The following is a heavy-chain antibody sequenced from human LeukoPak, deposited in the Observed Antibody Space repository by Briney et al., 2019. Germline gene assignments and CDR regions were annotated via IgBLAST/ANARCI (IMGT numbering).Heavy chain of an antibody. D-gene: IGHD4-17*01. CDR3: ATHSSDYGDYTVDY. Sequence: TGGSLRLSCAASGFTFRNYGMYWVRQAPGKGLEWVSGLTGSGDITYYADSVKGRFTTSRDNSKNTLYLEMNSLRAEDTAVYYCATHSSDYGDYTVDYWGQGTPVTVSS. J-gene: IGHJ4*02. CDR2: LTGSGDIT. CDR1: GFTFRNYG. V-gene: IGHV3-23*01.